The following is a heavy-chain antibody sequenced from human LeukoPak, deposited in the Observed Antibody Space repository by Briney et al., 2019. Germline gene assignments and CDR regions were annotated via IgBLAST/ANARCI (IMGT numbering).Heavy chain of an antibody. CDR1: GGTFSSYA. Sequence: LWASVTVSCKASGGTFSSYAISWVRQAPGQGLEWMGGIIPIFGTANYAQKFQGRVTITADESTSTAYMELSSLRSEDTAVYYCARGAGYYDSSGRAPFDYWGQGTLVTVSS. J-gene: IGHJ4*02. V-gene: IGHV1-69*13. CDR2: IIPIFGTA. D-gene: IGHD3-22*01. CDR3: ARGAGYYDSSGRAPFDY.